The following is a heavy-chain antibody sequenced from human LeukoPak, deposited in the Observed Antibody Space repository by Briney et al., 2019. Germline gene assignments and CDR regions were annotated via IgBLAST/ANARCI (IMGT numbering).Heavy chain of an antibody. CDR3: AREHDFGRFDF. J-gene: IGHJ4*02. D-gene: IGHD4-17*01. CDR1: GGSVSSGSYY. V-gene: IGHV4-61*01. CDR2: VYNSGGT. Sequence: SETLSLTCTVFGGSVSSGSYYWSWIRQPPGKRLEWFGNVYNSGGTNYNPSLQSRVTISMDTSKNQFSLKLTSIAAADTAVYFCAREHDFGRFDFWGQGTLVVVSS.